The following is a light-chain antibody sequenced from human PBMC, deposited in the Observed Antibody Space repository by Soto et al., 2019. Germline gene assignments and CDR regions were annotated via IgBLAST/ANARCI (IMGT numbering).Light chain of an antibody. Sequence: DIQMTQSPFSHTESVGDIVTIPCQASQDISNYLNWYQQKPGNAPKLLIYDASNLETGVPSRFSGGGSATDFTLTITHLQSEDFATYYCQHYLNYPITFGQGTRLEI. CDR2: DAS. CDR3: QHYLNYPIT. J-gene: IGKJ5*01. CDR1: QDISNY. V-gene: IGKV1-33*01.